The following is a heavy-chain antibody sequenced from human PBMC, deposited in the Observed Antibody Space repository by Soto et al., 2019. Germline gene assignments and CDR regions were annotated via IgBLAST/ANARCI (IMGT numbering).Heavy chain of an antibody. D-gene: IGHD3-3*01. J-gene: IGHJ6*02. CDR1: GGSISSYY. CDR2: IHYSGST. Sequence: SETLSLTCTVSGGSISSYYWSWIRQPPGKGLEWIGYIHYSGSTNYNPSLKSRVTISVDTSKNQFSLKLSSVTAADTAVYYCARGSPHYDFWSGHSYGMDVWGQGTTVTVSS. CDR3: ARGSPHYDFWSGHSYGMDV. V-gene: IGHV4-59*01.